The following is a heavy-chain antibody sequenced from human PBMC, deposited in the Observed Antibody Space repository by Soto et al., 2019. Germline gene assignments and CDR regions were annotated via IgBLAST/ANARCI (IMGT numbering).Heavy chain of an antibody. V-gene: IGHV4-31*03. CDR1: GDSISSGAYY. CDR3: ASGTTVAIHNWFDP. D-gene: IGHD4-17*01. CDR2: IYYSGTT. J-gene: IGHJ5*02. Sequence: QVQLQESGPGLVKPSQTLSLTCTVSGDSISSGAYYWSWIRHPPGRGLEWIGFIYYSGTTYYNPSLQSRLNSSVDTSKNQFSLTVTSVTAADTAVYYCASGTTVAIHNWFDPWGQGTMVTVSS.